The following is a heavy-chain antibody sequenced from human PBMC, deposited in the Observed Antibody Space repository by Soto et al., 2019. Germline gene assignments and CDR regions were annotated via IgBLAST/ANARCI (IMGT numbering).Heavy chain of an antibody. CDR3: ARWGRVVPAAIMPGGRRKSSDAFDI. J-gene: IGHJ3*02. CDR1: GGSIIGSSYF. V-gene: IGHV4-39*01. D-gene: IGHD2-2*01. Sequence: PSETLSLTCTVSGGSIIGSSYFWGLIRQPPGKGLEWIGTIYYSGSTYYNPSLKSRVTISVDTSKNRFSLKLSSVTAADTAVYYCARWGRVVPAAIMPGGRRKSSDAFDIWGQGTMVTVSS. CDR2: IYYSGST.